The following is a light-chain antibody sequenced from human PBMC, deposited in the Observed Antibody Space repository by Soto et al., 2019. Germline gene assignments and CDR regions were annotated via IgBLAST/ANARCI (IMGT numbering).Light chain of an antibody. CDR2: DAS. J-gene: IGKJ5*01. V-gene: IGKV3-11*01. CDR3: QQRSSWPLT. CDR1: QSVSSY. Sequence: EIVLTQSPATLSLSPGERATLSCRASQSVSSYLAWYQQKPGQAPRLLIYDASNRATGIPARFSGSGSGTDFILAISSLEPEDFAVYYCQQRSSWPLTFGQGTRLEIK.